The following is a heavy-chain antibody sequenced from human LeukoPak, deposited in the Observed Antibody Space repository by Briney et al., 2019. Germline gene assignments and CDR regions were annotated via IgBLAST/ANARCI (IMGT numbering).Heavy chain of an antibody. Sequence: PGGSLRLSCAASGFTFSSYAMSWVRQAPGKGLEWVSAISGSGGSTYYADSVKGRFTISRDNSKNTLYLQMNSLRAEDTAVYYCAKSGPYCSSTNCYLGYWGQGTLVTVSS. CDR1: GFTFSSYA. V-gene: IGHV3-23*01. CDR3: AKSGPYCSSTNCYLGY. J-gene: IGHJ4*02. D-gene: IGHD2-2*01. CDR2: ISGSGGST.